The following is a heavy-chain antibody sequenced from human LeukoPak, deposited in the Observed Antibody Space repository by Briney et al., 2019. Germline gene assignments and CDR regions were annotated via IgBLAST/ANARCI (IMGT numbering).Heavy chain of an antibody. Sequence: GESLKISCKGSGYSFASNWISWGRQMPGKGLEWMGRVDPSDSYTNYSPSFQGHVTISPDKSISTAFLQWSSLKASDSAMYFCARHGTGGFDYWGQGTLVTVSS. V-gene: IGHV5-10-1*01. CDR2: VDPSDSYT. CDR1: GYSFASNW. CDR3: ARHGTGGFDY. J-gene: IGHJ4*02. D-gene: IGHD3-10*01.